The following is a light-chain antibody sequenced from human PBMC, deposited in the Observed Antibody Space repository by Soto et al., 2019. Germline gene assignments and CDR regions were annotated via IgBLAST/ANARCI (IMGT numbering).Light chain of an antibody. J-gene: IGLJ1*01. Sequence: QSVLTQPASVSGSPGQSITISCTGTSSDVGSYNLVSWYQHHPGTAPKLIIYEVTKRPSGVSNRFSASKSDNTASLTISGLQAEDDADYYCCSYAPTRNSYVFGSGTKVTVL. V-gene: IGLV2-23*02. CDR1: SSDVGSYNL. CDR3: CSYAPTRNSYV. CDR2: EVT.